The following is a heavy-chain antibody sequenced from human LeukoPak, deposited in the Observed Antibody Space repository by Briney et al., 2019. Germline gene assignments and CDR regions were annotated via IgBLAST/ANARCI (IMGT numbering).Heavy chain of an antibody. CDR2: ISGSGATT. CDR1: GFTFSSYA. CDR3: AKDGPSWYTVNWYGGDYFDY. D-gene: IGHD6-13*01. Sequence: PGGSLRLSCAVSGFTFSSYAMSWVRQAPGRGLEWVSAISGSGATTYYADSVKGRFTISRDNSKSTLYLQMNSLRDEDTAVYYCAKDGPSWYTVNWYGGDYFDYWGQGTLVSVSS. V-gene: IGHV3-23*01. J-gene: IGHJ4*02.